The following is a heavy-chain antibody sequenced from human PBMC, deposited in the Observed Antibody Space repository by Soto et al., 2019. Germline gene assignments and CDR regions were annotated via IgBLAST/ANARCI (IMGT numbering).Heavy chain of an antibody. CDR3: ARGLAVRGSYGLDV. J-gene: IGHJ6*02. D-gene: IGHD3-10*01. Sequence: TLSLTCAVSGASISMGGSSWSWIRQAPGTGLEWIGYVYHNGITNYNPSLKSRVTISVDKSQNQFSLSLNSVTAADTAVYYCARGLAVRGSYGLDVWGQGTTVTVSS. CDR2: VYHNGIT. V-gene: IGHV4-30-2*01. CDR1: GASISMGGSS.